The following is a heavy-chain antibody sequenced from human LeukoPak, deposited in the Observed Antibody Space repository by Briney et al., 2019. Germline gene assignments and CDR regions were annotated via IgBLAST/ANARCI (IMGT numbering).Heavy chain of an antibody. Sequence: PSETLSLTCTVPGGSISSSSYYWGWIRQPPGKGLEWIESIYYSGSTYYNPSLKSRVTISVDTSKNQFSLKLSSVTAADTAVYYCARWGALIVLGAFDIWGQGTMVTVSS. CDR2: IYYSGST. J-gene: IGHJ3*02. CDR3: ARWGALIVLGAFDI. CDR1: GGSISSSSYY. D-gene: IGHD2-8*01. V-gene: IGHV4-39*07.